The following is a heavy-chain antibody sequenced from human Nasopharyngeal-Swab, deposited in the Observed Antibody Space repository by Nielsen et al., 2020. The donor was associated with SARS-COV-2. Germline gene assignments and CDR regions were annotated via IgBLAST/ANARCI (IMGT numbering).Heavy chain of an antibody. J-gene: IGHJ3*02. Sequence: GESLKISCAASGFTFSAYRMNWVRQAPGKGLEWVSFINSLSTYIHYVDLVKGRFTISRDNAKSSLYLQMNSLRAEDTAVYYCARERGSSGLDGFDIWGQGTMVTVSP. V-gene: IGHV3-21*01. CDR2: INSLSTYI. D-gene: IGHD6-19*01. CDR1: GFTFSAYR. CDR3: ARERGSSGLDGFDI.